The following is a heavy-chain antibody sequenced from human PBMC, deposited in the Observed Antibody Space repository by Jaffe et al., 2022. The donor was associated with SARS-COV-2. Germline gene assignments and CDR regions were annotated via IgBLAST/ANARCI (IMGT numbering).Heavy chain of an antibody. J-gene: IGHJ4*02. CDR2: ISWNSGSI. D-gene: IGHD6-13*01. CDR3: AKDIVIAAAGGTAFDY. Sequence: EVQLVESGGGLVQPGRSLRLSCAASGFTFDDYAMHWVRQAPGKGLEWVSGISWNSGSIGYADSVKGRFTISRDNAKNSLYLQMNSLRAEDTALYYCAKDIVIAAAGGTAFDYWGQGTLVTVSS. V-gene: IGHV3-9*01. CDR1: GFTFDDYA.